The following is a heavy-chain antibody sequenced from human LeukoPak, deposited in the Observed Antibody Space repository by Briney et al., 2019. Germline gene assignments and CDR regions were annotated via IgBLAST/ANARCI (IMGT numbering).Heavy chain of an antibody. CDR3: AVGPGRGRDSGRINWFDP. D-gene: IGHD3-10*01. CDR1: GYTLTELS. V-gene: IGHV1-24*01. CDR2: FDPEDGET. Sequence: ASVKVSCKVSGYTLTELSMHWVRQAPGKGLEWMGGFDPEDGETIYAQKFQGRVTMTEDTSTDTAYMELSSLRSEDTAVYYCAVGPGRGRDSGRINWFDPWGQGTLVTVSS. J-gene: IGHJ5*02.